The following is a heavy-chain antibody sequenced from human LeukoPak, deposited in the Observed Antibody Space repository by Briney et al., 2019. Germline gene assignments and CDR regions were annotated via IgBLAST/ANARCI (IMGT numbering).Heavy chain of an antibody. CDR1: GFTFSSYG. D-gene: IGHD5-24*01. CDR2: IWYDGSNK. J-gene: IGHJ4*02. Sequence: GGSLRLSCAASGFTFSSYGMHWVRQAPGKGLEWVAVIWYDGSNKYYADSVKGRFTISRDNSKNTLYLQMNSLRAEDTAVYYCAKDRDGYNFPGYWGQGTRVTVSS. CDR3: AKDRDGYNFPGY. V-gene: IGHV3-33*06.